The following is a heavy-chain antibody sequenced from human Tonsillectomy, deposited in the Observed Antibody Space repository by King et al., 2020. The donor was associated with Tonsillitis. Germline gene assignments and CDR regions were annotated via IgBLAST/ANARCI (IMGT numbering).Heavy chain of an antibody. Sequence: ITLKESGPTLVKPTQTLTLTCTFSGFSLSTSGVGVGWIRQPPGKALEGRALIYWNDDKRYSPSLNGRLTITKDTSKNQVVLTMTNMDPVDTATYYCARPTYYDFWSGYLMDVWGQGTTVTVSS. V-gene: IGHV2-5*01. J-gene: IGHJ6*02. CDR1: GFSLSTSGVG. CDR2: IYWNDDK. D-gene: IGHD3-3*01. CDR3: ARPTYYDFWSGYLMDV.